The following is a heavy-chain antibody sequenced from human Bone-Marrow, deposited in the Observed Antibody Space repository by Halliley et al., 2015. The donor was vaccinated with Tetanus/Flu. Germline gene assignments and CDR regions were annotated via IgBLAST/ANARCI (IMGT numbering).Heavy chain of an antibody. V-gene: IGHV3-30*18. J-gene: IGHJ6*02. CDR3: AKDSGYDSQYYYGVDV. CDR2: ISFDGSNK. D-gene: IGHD5-12*01. CDR1: GFSFSSYG. Sequence: QLVQSGGGVVQPGRSLRLSCAASGFSFSSYGMHWVRQDPGKGLEWVAVISFDGSNKYYADSVKGRFTISRDNLKNTLDLQMNSLRAEDTAVYYCAKDSGYDSQYYYGVDVWGQGTTVTVSS.